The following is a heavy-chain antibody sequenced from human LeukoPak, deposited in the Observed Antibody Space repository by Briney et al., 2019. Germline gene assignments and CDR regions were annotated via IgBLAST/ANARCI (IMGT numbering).Heavy chain of an antibody. Sequence: GGSLRLSCAASGFTFNNAWMSWVRQAPGKGLEWISRIKSKTCGGTTEYAAPVKGRFTISRDDSESTLFLQMDSLTTEDTAVYYCTRDPFAWGQGTLVTVSS. V-gene: IGHV3-15*01. CDR2: IKSKTCGGTT. J-gene: IGHJ5*01. CDR3: TRDPFA. CDR1: GFTFNNAW.